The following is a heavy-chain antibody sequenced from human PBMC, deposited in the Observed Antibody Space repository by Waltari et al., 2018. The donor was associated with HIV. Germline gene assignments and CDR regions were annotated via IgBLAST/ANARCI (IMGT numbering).Heavy chain of an antibody. V-gene: IGHV3-53*01. D-gene: IGHD1-1*01. CDR2: IYSGGST. Sequence: EVQLVESGGGLIQPGGSLRLSCAASGFTVSSNYMSWVRQAPGKGLVWVSVIYSGGSTYYADSVKGRFTISRDNSKNTLYLQMNSLRAEDTAVYYCARDRGELEQQGFGYWGQGTLVTVSS. CDR3: ARDRGELEQQGFGY. CDR1: GFTVSSNY. J-gene: IGHJ4*02.